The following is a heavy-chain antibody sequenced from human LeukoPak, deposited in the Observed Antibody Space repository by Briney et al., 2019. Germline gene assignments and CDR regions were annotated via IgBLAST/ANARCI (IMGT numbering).Heavy chain of an antibody. J-gene: IGHJ2*01. D-gene: IGHD2-2*01. V-gene: IGHV3-23*01. CDR2: ISGSGGST. CDR1: GFTFSSYG. CDR3: ARGPPVGPAAPYWYFDL. Sequence: PGGSLRLSCAASGFTFSSYGMSWVRQAPGKGLEWVSAISGSGGSTYYADSVKGRFTISRDNAKNSLYLQMNSLRAEDTAVYYCARGPPVGPAAPYWYFDLWGRGTLVTVSS.